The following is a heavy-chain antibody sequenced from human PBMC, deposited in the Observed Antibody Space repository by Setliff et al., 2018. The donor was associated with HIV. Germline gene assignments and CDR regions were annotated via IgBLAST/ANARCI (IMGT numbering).Heavy chain of an antibody. D-gene: IGHD6-6*01. CDR2: IGTGGDT. V-gene: IGHV3-13*01. CDR1: GFAFSDYD. J-gene: IGHJ6*02. CDR3: TRELNGHTSSHYYFGLDV. Sequence: GESLKISCATSGFAFSDYDFHWVRQVTGEGLEWVSAIGTGGDTYYADSVKGRFTISRENAKNSLYLQMNNVRAGDTAVYYCTRELNGHTSSHYYFGLDVWGQGTTVTVS.